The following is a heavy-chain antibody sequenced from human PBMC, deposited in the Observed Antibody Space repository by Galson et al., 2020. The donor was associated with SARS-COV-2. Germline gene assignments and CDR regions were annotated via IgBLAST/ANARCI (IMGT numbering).Heavy chain of an antibody. CDR3: ARLHYGEYAPEAFDI. V-gene: IGHV4-30-2*01. D-gene: IGHD4-17*01. J-gene: IGHJ3*02. CDR1: GTSISSGSYS. Sequence: TLSLTCAVSGTSISSGSYSWNWIRQPPGKGLEWIGYISHSGGTYYNPSLKSRVTISGDRSKNQFSLRLSSVTAADTAVYYCARLHYGEYAPEAFDIWGPGTRVTV. CDR2: ISHSGGT.